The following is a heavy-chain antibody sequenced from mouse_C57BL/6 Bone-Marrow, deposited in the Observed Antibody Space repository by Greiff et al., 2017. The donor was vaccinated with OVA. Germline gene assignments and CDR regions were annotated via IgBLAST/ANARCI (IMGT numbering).Heavy chain of an antibody. D-gene: IGHD3-1*01. J-gene: IGHJ2*01. Sequence: QVQLQQPGAELVKPGASVKLSCKASGYTFTSYWMQWVKQRPGQGLEWIGEIDPSDSYTNYNQKFKGKATLTVDTSSSTAYMQLSSLTSEDSAVYYCARWGLLGDFDYWGQGTTLTVSS. CDR1: GYTFTSYW. V-gene: IGHV1-50*01. CDR2: IDPSDSYT. CDR3: ARWGLLGDFDY.